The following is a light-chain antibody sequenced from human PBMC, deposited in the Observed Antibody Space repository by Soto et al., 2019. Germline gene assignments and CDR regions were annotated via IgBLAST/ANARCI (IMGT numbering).Light chain of an antibody. CDR2: EVN. Sequence: QSVLTQPASVSGSPGQSITISCTGTSSDVGAYDYVSWYQHPPGKAPKLIIYEVNNRPSGVSSRFSGSKSGNTASLTISGIQAEDEADYYCQSYDNSLSGYVFGTGTKVTVL. J-gene: IGLJ1*01. CDR3: QSYDNSLSGYV. V-gene: IGLV2-14*01. CDR1: SSDVGAYDY.